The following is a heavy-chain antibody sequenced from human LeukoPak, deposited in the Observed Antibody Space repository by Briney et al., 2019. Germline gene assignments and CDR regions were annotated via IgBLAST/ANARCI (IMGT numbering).Heavy chain of an antibody. CDR3: ARVSDHVDY. J-gene: IGHJ4*02. CDR1: GGSFSGYY. CDR2: INHSGST. Sequence: LKPSETLSLTCAVYGGSFSGYYWSWIRQPPGKGLEWIGEINHSGSTNYNPSLKSRVTISVDTSKNQFSLKLSSVTAADTAVYYCARVSDHVDYWGQGTLVTVSS. V-gene: IGHV4-34*01. D-gene: IGHD1-14*01.